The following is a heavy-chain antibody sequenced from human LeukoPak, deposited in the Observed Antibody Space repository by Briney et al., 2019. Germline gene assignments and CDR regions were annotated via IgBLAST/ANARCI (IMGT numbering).Heavy chain of an antibody. V-gene: IGHV4-38-2*02. J-gene: IGHJ4*02. Sequence: SETLSLTCSVSGNSISSGHHWGWIRQTPGKGLGWIGSIYLSATTYYNPSLKSRVTISVDTSKNQFSLKLSSVTAADTAVYFCARIFILSGFSSYFDHWGQGTLVTVSS. D-gene: IGHD3-9*01. CDR1: GNSISSGHH. CDR3: ARIFILSGFSSYFDH. CDR2: IYLSATT.